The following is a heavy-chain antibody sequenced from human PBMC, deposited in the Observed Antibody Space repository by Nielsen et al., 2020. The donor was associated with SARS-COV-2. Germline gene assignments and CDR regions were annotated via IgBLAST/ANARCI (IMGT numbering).Heavy chain of an antibody. Sequence: WIRQPPGKGLEWIGRIYTSGSTNYNPSLKSRVTISVDRSKNQFSLKLSSVTAADTAVDYCARDPRITGTESFYCYYGMDVWGQGTTVTVSS. V-gene: IGHV4-61*02. D-gene: IGHD1/OR15-1a*01. CDR2: IYTSGST. J-gene: IGHJ6*02. CDR3: ARDPRITGTESFYCYYGMDV.